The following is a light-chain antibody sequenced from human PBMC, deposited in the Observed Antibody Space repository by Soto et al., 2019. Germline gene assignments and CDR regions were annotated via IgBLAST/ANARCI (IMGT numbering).Light chain of an antibody. CDR3: ATWDDSLNARGV. J-gene: IGLJ3*02. CDR2: NNN. CDR1: RSNIGNNA. V-gene: IGLV1-44*01. Sequence: QSVLTQTPSASGTAGQTVTISCSGSRSNIGNNAVSWYQQFPGTAPKLLFYNNNQRPSGVPDRFSGSKSGTSASLAISGLQSEDEADHYCATWDDSLNARGVFGGGTKLTV.